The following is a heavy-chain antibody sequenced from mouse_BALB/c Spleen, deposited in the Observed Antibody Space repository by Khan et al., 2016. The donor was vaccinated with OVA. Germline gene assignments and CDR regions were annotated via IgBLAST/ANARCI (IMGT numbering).Heavy chain of an antibody. Sequence: VQLQESGPELKKPGETVKISCKASGYTFTNYGMNWVKQAPGRGLKWMGWINTYTGEPTYADDFKGRFVFSLETSASTAYLQINNLKNEDTATYFCARPPYFSYVMVYWGQGTSVTVSS. J-gene: IGHJ4*01. CDR1: GYTFTNYG. D-gene: IGHD2-10*01. V-gene: IGHV9-3-1*01. CDR2: INTYTGEP. CDR3: ARPPYFSYVMVY.